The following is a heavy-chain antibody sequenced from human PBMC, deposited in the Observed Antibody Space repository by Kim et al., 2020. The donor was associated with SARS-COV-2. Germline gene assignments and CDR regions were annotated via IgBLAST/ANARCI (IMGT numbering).Heavy chain of an antibody. Sequence: GSTYYADSVKGRFTISRDNSKNTLYLQMNSLRAEDTAVYYCAKELIVFDYWGQGTLVTVSS. D-gene: IGHD2-15*01. CDR2: GST. CDR3: AKELIVFDY. V-gene: IGHV3-23*01. J-gene: IGHJ4*02.